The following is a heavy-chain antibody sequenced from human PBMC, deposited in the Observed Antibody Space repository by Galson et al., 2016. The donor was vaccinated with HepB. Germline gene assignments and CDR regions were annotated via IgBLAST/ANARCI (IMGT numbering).Heavy chain of an antibody. Sequence: ETLSLTCAVYGGSFSGYYWSWIRQPPGKGLEWIGEINHSGSTNYNPSLKSRVTISVDTSKNQFSLKLSSATAADTAVYYCARGDNPDYGDYASAYYYMDVWAKGTTVTVSS. V-gene: IGHV4-34*01. CDR3: ARGDNPDYGDYASAYYYMDV. CDR1: GGSFSGYY. D-gene: IGHD4-17*01. CDR2: INHSGST. J-gene: IGHJ6*03.